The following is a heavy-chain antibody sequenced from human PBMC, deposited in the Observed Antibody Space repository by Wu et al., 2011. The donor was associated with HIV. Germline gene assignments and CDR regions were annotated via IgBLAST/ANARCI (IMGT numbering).Heavy chain of an antibody. V-gene: IGHV1-69*05. J-gene: IGHJ4*02. CDR1: GGTFSSYA. D-gene: IGHD2/OR15-2a*01. Sequence: QVQLVQSGAEVKKPGSSVKVSCKASGGTFSSYAISWMRQAPGQGLEWMGGVIPIFDSPKYARKFQGRVTITTDESAYTAYMELTNLRSEDXAVYFCARYSMRMLVSTIGYAPWAEVTLVIRLL. CDR3: ARYSMRMLVSTIGYAP. CDR2: VIPIFDSP.